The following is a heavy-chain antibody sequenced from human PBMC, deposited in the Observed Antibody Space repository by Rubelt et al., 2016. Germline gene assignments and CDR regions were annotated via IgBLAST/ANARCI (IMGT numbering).Heavy chain of an antibody. CDR1: GVFISGSY. CDR3: AREHRSEWNDAFDI. CDR2: FSSSGPT. J-gene: IGHJ3*02. D-gene: IGHD3-3*01. V-gene: IGHV4-59*01. Sequence: QVQLQESGPGLVKPSGTLSLTCSVSGVFISGSYWSWIRQSPGQGWELIGFFSSSGPTNYNPSLSSRLSLSIDTSKSHASLRLTSVTAADTAVYFCAREHRSEWNDAFDIWGQGTMVIVSS.